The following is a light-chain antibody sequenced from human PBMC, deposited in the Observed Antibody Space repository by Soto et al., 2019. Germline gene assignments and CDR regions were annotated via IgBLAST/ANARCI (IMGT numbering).Light chain of an antibody. CDR2: GAS. CDR3: QQYGYSFRA. V-gene: IGKV3-20*01. Sequence: EILLTQSPGTLSLSPGERATLSCRASQSVSSSYLSWYQLKPGQAPRLLIYGASSRATGIPDRFRGSGSGTDFTRTISRLEPEDFAVYYCQQYGYSFRAFGQGTKVEL. CDR1: QSVSSSY. J-gene: IGKJ1*01.